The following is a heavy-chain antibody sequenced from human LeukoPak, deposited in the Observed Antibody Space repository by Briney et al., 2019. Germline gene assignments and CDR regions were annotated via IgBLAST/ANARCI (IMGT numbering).Heavy chain of an antibody. D-gene: IGHD6-19*01. Sequence: GGSLRLSCAASGFTFSSYAMSWVRQAPGKGLKWVSSISGSGDHAYYADSVKGRFTISRDNSKNTLYLQMNSLRAEDTAVYYCAKVGVAVDAFDIWGQGTMVTVSS. CDR2: ISGSGDHA. V-gene: IGHV3-23*01. CDR1: GFTFSSYA. CDR3: AKVGVAVDAFDI. J-gene: IGHJ3*02.